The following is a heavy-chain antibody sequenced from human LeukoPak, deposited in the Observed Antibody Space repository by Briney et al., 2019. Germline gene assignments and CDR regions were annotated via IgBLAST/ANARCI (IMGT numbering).Heavy chain of an antibody. CDR1: GHRFTYHW. V-gene: IGHV5-10-1*01. CDR3: ARGPNSSSWYLNWFDP. CDR2: IDPSDSYT. D-gene: IGHD6-13*01. J-gene: IGHJ5*02. Sequence: GESLKISCEVSGHRFTYHWIGWVRQIPGKGLEWMRRIDPSDSYTNYSPSFQGHVTISADKSISTAYLQWSSLKASDTAMYYCARGPNSSSWYLNWFDPWGQGTLVTVSS.